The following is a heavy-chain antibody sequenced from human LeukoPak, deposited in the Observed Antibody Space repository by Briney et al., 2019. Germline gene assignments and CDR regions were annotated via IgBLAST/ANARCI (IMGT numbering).Heavy chain of an antibody. CDR2: SGST. CDR3: ASPRGDDSGGYYTWYFHH. CDR1: GGSISSGYY. V-gene: IGHV4-38-2*01. D-gene: IGHD3-22*01. J-gene: IGHJ1*01. Sequence: PSETLSLTCSVSGGSISSGYYWGWIRQPPGKGLEWSGSGSTYYNPSLKSRVTISVDTSKNQFSLKLSSVTAADTAVYFCASPRGDDSGGYYTWYFHHWGQGILVTVSS.